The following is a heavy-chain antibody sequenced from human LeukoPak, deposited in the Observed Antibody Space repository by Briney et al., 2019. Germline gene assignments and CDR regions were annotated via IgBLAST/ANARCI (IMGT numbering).Heavy chain of an antibody. CDR1: GYTFTSYD. CDR3: ARSYYYDSSGYYHDWFDP. CDR2: MNPNSGNT. Sequence: AAVNVSCKASGYTFTSYDINWVRQATGQGLEWMGWMNPNSGNTGYAQKFQGRVTITRNTSISTAYMELSSLRSEDTTVYYCARSYYYDSSGYYHDWFDPWGQGTLVTVSS. V-gene: IGHV1-8*03. J-gene: IGHJ5*02. D-gene: IGHD3-22*01.